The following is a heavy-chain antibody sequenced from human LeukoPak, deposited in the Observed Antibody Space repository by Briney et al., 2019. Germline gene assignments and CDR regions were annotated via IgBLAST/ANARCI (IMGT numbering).Heavy chain of an antibody. CDR2: ISYDGSNK. V-gene: IGHV3-30*14. CDR3: ARSDITSGWYVVDY. D-gene: IGHD6-19*01. Sequence: GGSLRLSCAASGFTFSSYAMHWVRQAPGKGLEWVAVISYDGSNKYYADSVKGRFTISRDNSKNTLYLQMGSLRAEDMAVYYCARSDITSGWYVVDYWGQGTLVTVSS. CDR1: GFTFSSYA. J-gene: IGHJ4*02.